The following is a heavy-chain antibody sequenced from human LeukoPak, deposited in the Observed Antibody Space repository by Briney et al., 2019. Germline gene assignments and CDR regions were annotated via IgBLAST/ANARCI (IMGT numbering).Heavy chain of an antibody. J-gene: IGHJ4*02. CDR2: IYYSGST. Sequence: SETLSLTCTVSGGSISSSSYYWGWIRQPPGKGLEWIGSIYYSGSTYYNPSLKSRVTISVDTSKNQFSLKLSSVTAADTAVYYCARDEIAVDFFWSDNPKYYFDYWGQGTLVTVSS. CDR3: ARDEIAVDFFWSDNPKYYFDY. D-gene: IGHD6-19*01. V-gene: IGHV4-39*07. CDR1: GGSISSSSYY.